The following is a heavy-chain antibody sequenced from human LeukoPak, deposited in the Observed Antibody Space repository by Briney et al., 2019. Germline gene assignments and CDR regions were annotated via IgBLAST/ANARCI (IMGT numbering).Heavy chain of an antibody. CDR2: IYTSGST. V-gene: IGHV4-59*10. D-gene: IGHD2-15*01. J-gene: IGHJ5*02. Sequence: PSETLSLTCAVYGGSFSGYYWSWIRQPAGKGLEWIGRIYTSGSTNYNPSLKSRVTMSVDTSKNQFSLKLSSVTAADTAVYYCARGTSWYLDNWFDPWGQGTLVTVSS. CDR1: GGSFSGYY. CDR3: ARGTSWYLDNWFDP.